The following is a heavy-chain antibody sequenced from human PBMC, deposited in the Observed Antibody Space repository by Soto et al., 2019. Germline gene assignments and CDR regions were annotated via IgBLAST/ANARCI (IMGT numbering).Heavy chain of an antibody. V-gene: IGHV1-69*13. Sequence: GASVKVSCKASGGTFSSYAISWVRQAPGQGLAWMGGVIPIFGTANYAQKFQGRVTITADESTSTAYMEMSSLRSEDTAVYYCAVPAGYYDSSGYYYWGQGTLVTVSS. CDR3: AVPAGYYDSSGYYY. CDR1: GGTFSSYA. J-gene: IGHJ4*02. D-gene: IGHD3-22*01. CDR2: VIPIFGTA.